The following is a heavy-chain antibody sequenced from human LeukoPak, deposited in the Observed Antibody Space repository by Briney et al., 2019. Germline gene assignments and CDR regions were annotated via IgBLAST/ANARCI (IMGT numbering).Heavy chain of an antibody. CDR2: IHYSGST. J-gene: IGHJ4*02. CDR3: ARQEDTLVVEIYFDY. V-gene: IGHV4-39*01. Sequence: KPSQTLSLTCTVSGGSMNSRNYYWGWIRQPPGKGLEWIGSIHYSGSTYYNPSLKSRVTMSVDMSQNQFSLRLSSVTAADTAVYYCARQEDTLVVEIYFDYWGLGTLVTVSS. D-gene: IGHD2-15*01. CDR1: GGSMNSRNYY.